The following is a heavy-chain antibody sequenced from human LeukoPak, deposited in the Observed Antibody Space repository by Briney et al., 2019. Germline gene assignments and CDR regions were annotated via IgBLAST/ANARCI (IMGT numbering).Heavy chain of an antibody. D-gene: IGHD4-17*01. Sequence: GGSLRLSCAASGFTLSTYWMSWVRQAPGKGLEGVANIKHDGSTKNYVDSVKGRFIISRDNARNSLFLLLNSLRAEDTAVYYCARDGFVWASGIDYGWFDSWGQGTLVTVSS. J-gene: IGHJ5*01. CDR2: IKHDGSTK. CDR1: GFTLSTYW. CDR3: ARDGFVWASGIDYGWFDS. V-gene: IGHV3-7*05.